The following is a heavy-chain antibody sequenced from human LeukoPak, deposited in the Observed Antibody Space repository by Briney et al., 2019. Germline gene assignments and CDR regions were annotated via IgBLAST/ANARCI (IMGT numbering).Heavy chain of an antibody. D-gene: IGHD6-19*01. CDR2: IYYSGST. CDR3: ARDTGAVAAAWFDP. Sequence: SETLSLTCTVSGGSISSSSYYWGWIRQPPGKGLEWVGSIYYSGSTYYNPSLKSRVTISVDTSKNQFSLKLSSVTAADTAVYYCARDTGAVAAAWFDPWGQGTLVTVSS. J-gene: IGHJ5*02. V-gene: IGHV4-39*07. CDR1: GGSISSSSYY.